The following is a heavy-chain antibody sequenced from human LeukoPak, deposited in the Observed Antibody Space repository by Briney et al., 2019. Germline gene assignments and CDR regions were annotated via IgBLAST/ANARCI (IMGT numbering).Heavy chain of an antibody. D-gene: IGHD6-6*01. Sequence: GGSLRLSCAASGVTVSSNYMSWVRQAPGKGLEWVSVIYSGGSTYYADSVKGRFTISRDNSKNTLYLQMNSLRAEDTAVYYCARPILGSSSSFDYWGQGTLVTVSS. CDR1: GVTVSSNY. J-gene: IGHJ4*02. V-gene: IGHV3-53*05. CDR2: IYSGGST. CDR3: ARPILGSSSSFDY.